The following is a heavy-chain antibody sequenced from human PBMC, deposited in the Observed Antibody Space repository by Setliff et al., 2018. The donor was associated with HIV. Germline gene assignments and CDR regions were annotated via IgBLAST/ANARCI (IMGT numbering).Heavy chain of an antibody. CDR1: VGSISSSSYY. Sequence: SETLSLTCTVSVGSISSSSYYWGWIRQPPGKGLEWIGSIYYSGSTYYNPSLKSRVTISVDTSKTQFSLKLSSVTAADTAVYYCARHLYGGYTGGFDYWGQGTLVTVSS. D-gene: IGHD5-12*01. J-gene: IGHJ4*02. CDR3: ARHLYGGYTGGFDY. CDR2: IYYSGST. V-gene: IGHV4-39*01.